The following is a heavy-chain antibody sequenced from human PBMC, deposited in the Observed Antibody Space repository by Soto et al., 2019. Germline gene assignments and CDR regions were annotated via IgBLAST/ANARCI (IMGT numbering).Heavy chain of an antibody. D-gene: IGHD3-16*01. Sequence: PGESLKISCKGSGYSFTSYWISWVRQMPGKGLEWMGIINPRDSDTRYSPSFQGQVTISADKSINTAYLRWSSLEASDTATYYCARHLRSYDFFQYYYGIDVWGQGSTVTVSS. CDR1: GYSFTSYW. CDR3: ARHLRSYDFFQYYYGIDV. V-gene: IGHV5-51*01. J-gene: IGHJ6*02. CDR2: INPRDSDT.